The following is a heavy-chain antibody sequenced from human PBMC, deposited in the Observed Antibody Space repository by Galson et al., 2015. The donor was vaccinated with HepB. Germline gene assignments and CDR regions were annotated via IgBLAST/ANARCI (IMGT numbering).Heavy chain of an antibody. CDR1: GFSFDSYG. Sequence: SLRLSCAASGFSFDSYGMNWVRQAPGKGLEWISYVSVRGNISYYADSVKGRFTISRDNAKNSLFLQMDSLRVEDTAVYYCAQMVYWGQGVLVSVSS. D-gene: IGHD5-24*01. V-gene: IGHV3-48*03. J-gene: IGHJ4*02. CDR2: VSVRGNIS. CDR3: AQMVY.